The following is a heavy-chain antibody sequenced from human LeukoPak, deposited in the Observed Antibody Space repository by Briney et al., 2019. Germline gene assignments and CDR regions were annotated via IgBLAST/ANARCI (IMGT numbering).Heavy chain of an antibody. J-gene: IGHJ4*02. CDR2: ISGSGGST. V-gene: IGHV3-23*01. Sequence: PGGSLRLSCAASGFTFSSYAMSWVRQAPGKGLEWVSAISGSGGSTYYADSVKGRFTISRDNSKNTVYLQINSLRAEDTATYYCAKDRTGYEDYWGQGTLVTVAS. CDR3: AKDRTGYEDY. D-gene: IGHD5-12*01. CDR1: GFTFSSYA.